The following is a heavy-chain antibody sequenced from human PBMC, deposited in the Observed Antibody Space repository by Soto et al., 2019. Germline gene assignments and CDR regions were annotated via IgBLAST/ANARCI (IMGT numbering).Heavy chain of an antibody. V-gene: IGHV4-59*01. Sequence: QVQLQESGPGLVKPSETLSLTCTVSGGSISSYYWTWIRQPPGKGLEWIGFISHSGSTSYNPSLKSRVTMSVDTSQNQFSLKLNSVTAADTAVYYCARYSGTYYVYWGQGILVTVSS. CDR2: ISHSGST. CDR3: ARYSGTYYVY. J-gene: IGHJ4*02. D-gene: IGHD1-26*01. CDR1: GGSISSYY.